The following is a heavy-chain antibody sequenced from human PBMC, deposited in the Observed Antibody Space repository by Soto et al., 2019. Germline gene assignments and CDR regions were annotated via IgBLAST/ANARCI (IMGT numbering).Heavy chain of an antibody. CDR1: GFTFSSYA. J-gene: IGHJ4*02. Sequence: HPGGSLRLSCAASGFTFSSYAMSWVRQAPGKGLEWVSAISGSGGSTYYADSVKGRFTISRDNSKNTLYLQMNSLRAEDTAVYYCAKDLLRYYDILTGYYRGSGFDYWGQGTLVTVSS. V-gene: IGHV3-23*01. CDR2: ISGSGGST. CDR3: AKDLLRYYDILTGYYRGSGFDY. D-gene: IGHD3-9*01.